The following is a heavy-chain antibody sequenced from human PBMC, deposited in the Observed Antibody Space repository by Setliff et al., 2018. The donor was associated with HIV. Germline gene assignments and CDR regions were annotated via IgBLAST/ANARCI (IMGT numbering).Heavy chain of an antibody. J-gene: IGHJ3*02. Sequence: ASVKVSCKASGYTFTSYGMSWVRQAPGQGLEWMGWISAYNGNTHYAQKFQGRVTITADESTSTAYMELSSLRSEDTAVYYCARDRYCSGGSCYSLLAFDIWGQGTMVTVSS. D-gene: IGHD2-15*01. CDR1: GYTFTSYG. V-gene: IGHV1-18*01. CDR2: ISAYNGNT. CDR3: ARDRYCSGGSCYSLLAFDI.